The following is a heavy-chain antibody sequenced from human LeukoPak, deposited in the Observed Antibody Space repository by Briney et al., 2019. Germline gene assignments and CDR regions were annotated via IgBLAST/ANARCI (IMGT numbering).Heavy chain of an antibody. Sequence: GGSLRLSCAASGFTFSSHGMHWVRQALGKGLEWVAVIWYDGSKKYYADSVTGRFTTSRDNSKNALSLQMNSRRAEDTAVYYCARLTGEALDYWGQGTLVTVSS. V-gene: IGHV3-33*01. J-gene: IGHJ4*02. CDR3: ARLTGEALDY. D-gene: IGHD1-20*01. CDR1: GFTFSSHG. CDR2: IWYDGSKK.